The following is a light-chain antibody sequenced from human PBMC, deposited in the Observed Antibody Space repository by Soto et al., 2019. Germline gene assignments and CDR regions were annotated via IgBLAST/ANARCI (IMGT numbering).Light chain of an antibody. J-gene: IGKJ1*01. V-gene: IGKV3-15*01. CDR3: QQYNNWPRT. Sequence: EIVMTQSPATLSVSPGERATLSCRASQSVSSNLAWYQQKPGQAPRLLIYGASTRATGIPARFSGSGSGTEFTLTISSLQSKDFAVYYCQQYNNWPRTFGQGTKLDIK. CDR1: QSVSSN. CDR2: GAS.